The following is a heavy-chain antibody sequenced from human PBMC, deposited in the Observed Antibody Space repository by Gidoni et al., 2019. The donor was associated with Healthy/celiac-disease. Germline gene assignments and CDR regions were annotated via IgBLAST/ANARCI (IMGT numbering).Heavy chain of an antibody. Sequence: QVQLVQSGAAVKKPGSSVKVSCKASGGTFSRYAISWVRQAPGQGLEWMGGIIPIFGTANYAQKFQGRVTITADESTSTAYMELSSLRSEDTAVYYCARDYGGNLYAGYFDYWGQGTLVTVSS. CDR3: ARDYGGNLYAGYFDY. V-gene: IGHV1-69*01. CDR2: IIPIFGTA. J-gene: IGHJ4*02. CDR1: GGTFSRYA. D-gene: IGHD4-17*01.